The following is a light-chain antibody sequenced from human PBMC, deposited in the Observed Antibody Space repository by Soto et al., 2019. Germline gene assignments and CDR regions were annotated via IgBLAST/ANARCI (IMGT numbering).Light chain of an antibody. Sequence: DIQMPQSPSSLAASVGDRVTITCRASQSIISYLNWYQQKPGKAPKLLSYAASSLQSGVPSRFSGSGSGTDFTLTISSLQPEDFATYYCQQSYSTTWTCGQGTKVEIK. CDR1: QSIISY. J-gene: IGKJ1*01. CDR2: AAS. CDR3: QQSYSTTWT. V-gene: IGKV1-39*01.